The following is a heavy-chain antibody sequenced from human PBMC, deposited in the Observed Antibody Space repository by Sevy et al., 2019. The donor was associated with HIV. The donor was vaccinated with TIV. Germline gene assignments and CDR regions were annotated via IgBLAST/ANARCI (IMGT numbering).Heavy chain of an antibody. Sequence: GGSLRLSCAASGFTLSSYGMRWVRQAPGKGLEWVAVIRYDGSNKYYADSVKGRFTISRDNSKNTLYLQMNSLRAEDTAVYYCARDRLGITISAEWGGGMDVWGQWTTVTVSS. CDR3: ARDRLGITISAEWGGGMDV. D-gene: IGHD3-3*01. CDR2: IRYDGSNK. V-gene: IGHV3-33*01. CDR1: GFTLSSYG. J-gene: IGHJ6*02.